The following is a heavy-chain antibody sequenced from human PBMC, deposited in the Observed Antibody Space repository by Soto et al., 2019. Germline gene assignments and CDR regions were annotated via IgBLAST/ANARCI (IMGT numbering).Heavy chain of an antibody. V-gene: IGHV1-46*01. J-gene: IGHJ4*02. D-gene: IGHD4-17*01. CDR1: AYTFTSYY. CDR2: INPSGGST. Sequence: ASAKVSCKASAYTFTSYYMPWVRQAPGQGLEWMGIINPSGGSTSYAQKFQGRVTMTRDTSTSTVYMELSSLRSEDTAVYYCARVTGDYGDWADYWGQGTLVTVSS. CDR3: ARVTGDYGDWADY.